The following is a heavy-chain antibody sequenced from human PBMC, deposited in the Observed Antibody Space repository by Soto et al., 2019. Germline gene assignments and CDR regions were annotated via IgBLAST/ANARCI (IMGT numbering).Heavy chain of an antibody. V-gene: IGHV3-23*01. CDR2: VGGNGAST. J-gene: IGHJ4*02. CDR3: AKTSRFFGDHIDYFDS. D-gene: IGHD2-21*02. CDR1: GFTFSRFA. Sequence: DVQLLESGGGLVQPGGSLRLSCAASGFTFSRFARSWVRLAPGKGLEWVSGVGGNGASTYYADSVRGRFTISRDNSKNTLYLHMNGLRAEDTATYFCAKTSRFFGDHIDYFDSWGQGTLVTVSS.